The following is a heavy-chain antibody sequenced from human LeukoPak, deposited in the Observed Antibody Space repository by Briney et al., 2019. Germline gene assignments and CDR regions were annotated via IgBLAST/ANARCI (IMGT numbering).Heavy chain of an antibody. CDR3: ARRGGSGRAFDY. D-gene: IGHD1-26*01. Sequence: WGWIRQPPGKGLEWIGSIYYTGSTYDNPSLKSRVTIPVDTSKNQFSLKLSSVTAADTAVYYCARRGGSGRAFDYWGQGTLVTVSS. CDR2: IYYTGST. V-gene: IGHV4-39*01. J-gene: IGHJ4*02.